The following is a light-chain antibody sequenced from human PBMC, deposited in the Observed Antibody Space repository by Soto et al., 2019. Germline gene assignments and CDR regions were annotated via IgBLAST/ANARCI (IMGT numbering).Light chain of an antibody. V-gene: IGKV3-15*01. CDR2: DAS. CDR3: QQYNTWQT. CDR1: QTVSSN. J-gene: IGKJ1*01. Sequence: EIVMTQSPATLSVSPGERAALSCRASQTVSSNLAWYQQKPGQAPRLLIYDASTRATGIPARFSGSGSGTEFTLTISSLQSEDFAVYYCQQYNTWQTFGQGTKVEIK.